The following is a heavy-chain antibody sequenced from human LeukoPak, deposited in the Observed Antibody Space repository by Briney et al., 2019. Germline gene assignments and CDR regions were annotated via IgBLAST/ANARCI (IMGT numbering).Heavy chain of an antibody. CDR1: GGSISSGSYY. D-gene: IGHD3-9*01. J-gene: IGHJ3*02. V-gene: IGHV4-61*02. CDR3: ARAISRYFDWSRNPDAFDI. Sequence: SETLSLTCTVSGGSISSGSYYWSWIRQPAGKGLEWIVRIYTSGSTNYNPSLKSRVTISVDTSKNQFSLKLSSVTAADTAVYYCARAISRYFDWSRNPDAFDIWGQGTMVTVSS. CDR2: IYTSGST.